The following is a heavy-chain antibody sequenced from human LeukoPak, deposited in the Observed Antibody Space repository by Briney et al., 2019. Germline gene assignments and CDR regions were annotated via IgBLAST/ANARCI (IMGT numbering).Heavy chain of an antibody. J-gene: IGHJ4*02. D-gene: IGHD6-19*01. CDR1: GGSFSGYY. CDR2: INHSGST. Sequence: SETLSLTCAVYGGSFSGYYWSWIRQPPGKGLEWIGEINHSGSTNYNPSLKIRVTISVDTSKNQFSLKLSSVTAADTAVYYCARGLPIAVAVPFDYWGQGTLVTVSS. CDR3: ARGLPIAVAVPFDY. V-gene: IGHV4-34*01.